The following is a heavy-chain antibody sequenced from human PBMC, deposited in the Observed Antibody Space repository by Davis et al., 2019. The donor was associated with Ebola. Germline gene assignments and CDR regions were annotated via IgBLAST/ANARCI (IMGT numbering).Heavy chain of an antibody. D-gene: IGHD2-2*02. Sequence: MPSETLSLTCTVSGGSISSGGYYWSWIRQHPGKGLEWIGYIYYSGSTYYNPSLKSRVTISVDTSKNQFSLKLSSVTAADTAVYYCARGTKLGYCSSTSCYTGFYYYYYGMDVWGQGTTVTVSS. J-gene: IGHJ6*02. V-gene: IGHV4-31*03. CDR1: GGSISSGGYY. CDR2: IYYSGST. CDR3: ARGTKLGYCSSTSCYTGFYYYYYGMDV.